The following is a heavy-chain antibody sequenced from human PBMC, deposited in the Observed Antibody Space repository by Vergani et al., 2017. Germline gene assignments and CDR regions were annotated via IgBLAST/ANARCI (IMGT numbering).Heavy chain of an antibody. CDR1: GYSFTSYW. V-gene: IGHV5-51*01. J-gene: IGHJ4*02. CDR2: IYPGDSDT. Sequence: EVQLVQSGAEVKKPGESLKISCKGSGYSFTSYWIGWVRQIPGKGLEWMGIIYPGDSDTRYIPSFPGQVHIPADKSISTAYLQWSSLKASDSAMYYCARHPYSSSWYGGDYWGQGTLVTVSS. D-gene: IGHD6-13*01. CDR3: ARHPYSSSWYGGDY.